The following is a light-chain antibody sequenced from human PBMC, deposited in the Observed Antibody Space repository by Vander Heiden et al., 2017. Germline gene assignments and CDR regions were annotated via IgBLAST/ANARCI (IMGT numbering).Light chain of an antibody. CDR3: HQYASYPLT. V-gene: IGKV1-16*01. CDR2: AAS. CDR1: VNTH. Sequence: VNTHLAWFQQEPGKAPKSLSYAASTLQGGVPSRFSGSGSGTDFTLTISSLQPEDFATYYCHQYASYPLTFGGGTKLEIK. J-gene: IGKJ4*01.